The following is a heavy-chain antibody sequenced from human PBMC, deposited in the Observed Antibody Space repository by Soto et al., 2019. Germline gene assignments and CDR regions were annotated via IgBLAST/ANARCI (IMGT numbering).Heavy chain of an antibody. V-gene: IGHV4-59*01. CDR1: GGSISSYY. J-gene: IGHJ6*03. CDR2: IYYSGST. CDR3: ARDDYYMDV. Sequence: SETLSLTCTASGGSISSYYWSWIRQPPGKGLEWIGYIYYSGSTNYNPSLKSRVTISVDTSKNQFSLKLSSVTAADTAVYYCARDDYYMDVWGKGTTVTVSS.